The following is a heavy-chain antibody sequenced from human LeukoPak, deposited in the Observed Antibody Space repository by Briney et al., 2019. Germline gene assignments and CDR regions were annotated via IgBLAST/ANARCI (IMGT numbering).Heavy chain of an antibody. CDR2: ISWNSGTI. CDR3: ARGPI. J-gene: IGHJ3*02. Sequence: GGSLRLSCAASGFTFADYAMHWVRQAPGKGLEWVSGISWNSGTIGYAGSVKGRFTISRDNAKNSLYLQMNSLRAEDTALYYCARGPIWGQGTMVTVSS. CDR1: GFTFADYA. V-gene: IGHV3-9*01.